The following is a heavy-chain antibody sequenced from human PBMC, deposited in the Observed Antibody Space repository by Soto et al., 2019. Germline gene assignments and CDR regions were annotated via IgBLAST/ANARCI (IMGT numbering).Heavy chain of an antibody. D-gene: IGHD3-3*01. CDR2: IIPIFGTA. CDR1: GGTFSSYA. J-gene: IGHJ6*02. CDR3: ARENYYDFWSGYYNRYYYYGMDV. Sequence: QVQLVQSGAEVKKPGSSVKVSCKASGGTFSSYAISWVRQAPGQGLEWMGGIIPIFGTANYAQKFQGRVTITADESTSTAYMELSSLRSEDTAVYYCARENYYDFWSGYYNRYYYYGMDVWGQGTTVTVSS. V-gene: IGHV1-69*01.